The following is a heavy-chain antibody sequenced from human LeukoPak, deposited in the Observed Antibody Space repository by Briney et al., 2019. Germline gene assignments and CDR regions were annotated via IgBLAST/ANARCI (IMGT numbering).Heavy chain of an antibody. CDR2: INSDGRST. CDR3: AKYVDYWYFDL. D-gene: IGHD3-16*01. Sequence: GGSLRLSCAASGFTFSSYWMHWVRQAPGKGLVWVSRINSDGRSTNYADSVKGRFTISRDNAKNTLYLQMNSLRAEDTAVYYCAKYVDYWYFDLWGRGTLVTVSS. V-gene: IGHV3-74*01. J-gene: IGHJ2*01. CDR1: GFTFSSYW.